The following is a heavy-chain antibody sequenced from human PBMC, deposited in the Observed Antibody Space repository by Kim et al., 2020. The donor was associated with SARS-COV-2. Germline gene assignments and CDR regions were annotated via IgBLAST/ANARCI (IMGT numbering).Heavy chain of an antibody. D-gene: IGHD3-10*01. V-gene: IGHV3-7*01. CDR1: GFTFSSYW. Sequence: GGSLILSCAASGFTFSSYWLSWVRQAPGQGLEWVANIDQDGSAKYYVASVKGRCTISRDNAKNSLFLQMNSLRDEDTGVYYCASMGRERSPYYFDYWGQGTLVTVSS. CDR3: ASMGRERSPYYFDY. J-gene: IGHJ4*02. CDR2: IDQDGSAK.